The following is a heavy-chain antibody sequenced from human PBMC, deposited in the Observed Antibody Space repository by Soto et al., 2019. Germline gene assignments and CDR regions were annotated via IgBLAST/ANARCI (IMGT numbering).Heavy chain of an antibody. CDR2: IYHSGAT. D-gene: IGHD3-10*01. Sequence: QVQLQESGPGLVKPSGTLPLTWAAPGGPSGSSNWWSWVRRPPGKGLEWIGKIYHSGATNYNPSLKSRVTISVDKSKNQFSLKLSSVTAADTAVYYCARVYMVRGTIIRYFDYWGQGTLVTVSS. V-gene: IGHV4-4*02. J-gene: IGHJ4*02. CDR3: ARVYMVRGTIIRYFDY. CDR1: GGPSGSSNW.